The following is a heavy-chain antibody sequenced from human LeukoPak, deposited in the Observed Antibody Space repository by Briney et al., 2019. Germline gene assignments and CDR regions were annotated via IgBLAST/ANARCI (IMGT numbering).Heavy chain of an antibody. CDR2: IYYSGST. D-gene: IGHD3-22*01. Sequence: SETLSLTCTVSGGSISSGDYYWSWIRQRPGKGLEWIGYIYYSGSTYYNPSLKSRVTISVDTSKNQFSLKLSSVTAADTAMYYCAKTDSSGYYADYWGQGTLVTVSS. CDR3: AKTDSSGYYADY. V-gene: IGHV4-31*03. CDR1: GGSISSGDYY. J-gene: IGHJ4*02.